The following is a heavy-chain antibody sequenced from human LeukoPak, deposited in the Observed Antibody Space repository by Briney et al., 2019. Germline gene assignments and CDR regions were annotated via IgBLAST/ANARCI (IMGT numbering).Heavy chain of an antibody. Sequence: ASVKVFCKASGFTFTSSAVQWVRQARGQRLEWIGWIVVGSGNTNYAQKFQERVTITRDMSTSTAYMELSSLRSEDTAVYYCAAGVSLDYFDYWGQGTLVTVTS. CDR1: GFTFTSSA. CDR2: IVVGSGNT. CDR3: AAGVSLDYFDY. V-gene: IGHV1-58*01. D-gene: IGHD6-13*01. J-gene: IGHJ4*02.